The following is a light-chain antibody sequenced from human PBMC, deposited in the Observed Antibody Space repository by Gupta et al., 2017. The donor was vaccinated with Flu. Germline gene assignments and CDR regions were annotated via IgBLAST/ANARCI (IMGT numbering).Light chain of an antibody. J-gene: IGKJ5*01. Sequence: DLQMTQSPSSLSASVGNRVTIACRARQSISSYLNWHQQKPGKAPKLLFYAASSLQSRVPTRFSGRGATKDSPLITSRLSPEDVVSYCRQHSYSTPRGFGQGTRLEIK. CDR2: AAS. V-gene: IGKV1-39*01. CDR1: QSISSY. CDR3: QHSYSTPRG.